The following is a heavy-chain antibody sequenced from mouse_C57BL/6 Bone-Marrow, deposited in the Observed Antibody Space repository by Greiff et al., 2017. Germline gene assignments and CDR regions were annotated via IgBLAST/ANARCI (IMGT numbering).Heavy chain of an antibody. CDR1: GYTFTSYG. J-gene: IGHJ2*01. V-gene: IGHV1-81*01. CDR2: IYPRSGNT. Sequence: VKLMESGAELARPGASVKLSCKASGYTFTSYGISWVKQRTGQGLEWIGEIYPRSGNTYYNEKFKGKATLTADNSSSTAYMELRSLTSEDSAVYFCARSITTVVAPYYFDYWGQGTTLTVSS. D-gene: IGHD1-1*01. CDR3: ARSITTVVAPYYFDY.